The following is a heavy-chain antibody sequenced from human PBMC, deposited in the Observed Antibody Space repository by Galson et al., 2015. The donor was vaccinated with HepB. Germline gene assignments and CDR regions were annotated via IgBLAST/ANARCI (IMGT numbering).Heavy chain of an antibody. D-gene: IGHD6-13*01. CDR3: ARIVSSSWYGNAALDY. CDR2: IDWDDDK. Sequence: PALVTPTQTLTLTCTFSGFSLSTSGMCVSWIRQPPGKALEWLARIDWDDDKYYSTSLKTRLTISKDTSKNQVVLTMTNMDPVDTATYYCARIVSSSWYGNAALDYWGQGTLVTVSS. V-gene: IGHV2-70*11. J-gene: IGHJ4*02. CDR1: GFSLSTSGMC.